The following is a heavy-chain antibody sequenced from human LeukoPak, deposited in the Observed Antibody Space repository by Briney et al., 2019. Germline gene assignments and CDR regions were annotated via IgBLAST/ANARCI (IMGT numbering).Heavy chain of an antibody. J-gene: IGHJ6*03. CDR1: GGSFSGYY. D-gene: IGHD3-10*01. CDR2: INHSGST. CDR3: ARRRYGSGSPRFGYMDV. Sequence: SETLSLTCAVYGGSFSGYYWSWIRQPPGKGLEWIGEINHSGSTNYNPSLKSRVTISVDTSKNQFSLKLSSVTAADTAVYYCARRRYGSGSPRFGYMDVWGKGTTVTVSS. V-gene: IGHV4-34*01.